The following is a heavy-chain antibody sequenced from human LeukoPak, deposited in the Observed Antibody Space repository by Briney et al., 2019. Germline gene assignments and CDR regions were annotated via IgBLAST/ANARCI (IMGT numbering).Heavy chain of an antibody. CDR1: EITFSNYA. CDR3: AKVDPSVLGAFDV. D-gene: IGHD5-12*01. J-gene: IGHJ3*01. CDR2: IGRSGSPT. Sequence: GSLRLSCAASEITFSNYAISWVRQAPGKGLEWVAAIGRSGSPTYYADSVKERFTISRDTSKNTLFLEMNSLRAEDTAVYYCAKVDPSVLGAFDVWGQGTMVTVSS. V-gene: IGHV3-23*05.